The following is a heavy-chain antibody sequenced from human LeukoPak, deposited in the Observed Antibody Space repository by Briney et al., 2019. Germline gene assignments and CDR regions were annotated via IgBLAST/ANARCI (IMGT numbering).Heavy chain of an antibody. D-gene: IGHD3-22*01. J-gene: IGHJ4*02. CDR2: ISSSSSYI. CDR1: GFTFSSYA. CDR3: ARGLGPTYYYDSSGYLPYY. Sequence: TGGSLRLSCAASGFTFSSYAMSWVRQAPGRGLEWVSSISSSSSYIYYADSVKGRFTISRDNAKNSLYLQMNSLRAEDTAVYYCARGLGPTYYYDSSGYLPYYWGQGTLVTVSS. V-gene: IGHV3-21*01.